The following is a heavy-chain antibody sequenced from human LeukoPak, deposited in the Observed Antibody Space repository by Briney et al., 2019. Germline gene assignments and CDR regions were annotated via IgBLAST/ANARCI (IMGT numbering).Heavy chain of an antibody. Sequence: ASVKVSCKASGYTFTNYGISWVRQAPGQGLERMGWINGYNGNTNYSQTFQGRVTMTIDTSTNTAYMELRSLRSDDTAIYYCMRVPELPDYWGQGTLVTVSS. CDR3: MRVPELPDY. V-gene: IGHV1-18*01. CDR1: GYTFTNYG. D-gene: IGHD2-15*01. J-gene: IGHJ4*02. CDR2: INGYNGNT.